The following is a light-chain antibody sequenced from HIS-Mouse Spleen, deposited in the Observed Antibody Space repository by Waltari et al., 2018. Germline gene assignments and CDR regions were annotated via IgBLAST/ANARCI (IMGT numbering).Light chain of an antibody. Sequence: QSALTQPASVSRSPGQSITISCTGTTSDVGCANSVSWYQQHPGNAPKLMIYEVSNRPSGVSNRFSGSKSGNTASLTISGLQAEDEADYYCSSYTSSSTVFGGGTKLTVL. CDR2: EVS. CDR1: TSDVGCANS. CDR3: SSYTSSSTV. V-gene: IGLV2-14*01. J-gene: IGLJ3*02.